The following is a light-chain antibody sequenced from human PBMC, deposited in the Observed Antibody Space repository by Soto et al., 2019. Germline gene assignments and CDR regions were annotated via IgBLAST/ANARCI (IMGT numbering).Light chain of an antibody. CDR2: GAS. V-gene: IGKV3-20*01. CDR1: QSVRSTY. J-gene: IGKJ2*01. CDR3: QQYGDSSSYT. Sequence: EIVLTQSPGTLSLSPGDRATLSCRASQSVRSTYLDWYQQKPGQPPRLLIYGASSRTTGIPDRFSGSGSGTDFTLTISRLEPEEFAVYYCQQYGDSSSYTFGPWNKLEIK.